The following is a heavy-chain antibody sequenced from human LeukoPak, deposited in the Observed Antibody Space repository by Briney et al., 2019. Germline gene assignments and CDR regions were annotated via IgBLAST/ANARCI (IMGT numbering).Heavy chain of an antibody. CDR1: GGSISIGY. J-gene: IGHJ6*03. V-gene: IGHV4-4*07. CDR2: IFASGIT. Sequence: SETLSLTCTVCGGSISIGYWNWSRQPAGKRLGWIGRIFASGITNYNPSVKRRVTMSVDTSKNQFSLNLSSVTAADTAVYYCARESSGSYSTPQGYMDVWGKGTTVTASS. D-gene: IGHD3-10*01. CDR3: ARESSGSYSTPQGYMDV.